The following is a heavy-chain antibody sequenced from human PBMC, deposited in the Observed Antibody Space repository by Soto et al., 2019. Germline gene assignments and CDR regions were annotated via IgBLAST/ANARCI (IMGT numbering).Heavy chain of an antibody. CDR1: GGSISSGSYY. V-gene: IGHV4-31*03. CDR3: ARSDSSTKTRYYFDR. D-gene: IGHD3-22*01. CDR2: IYSTEST. J-gene: IGHJ4*02. Sequence: PSATLSLTCTVSGGSISSGSYYWTWIRQHPGKGLEWIGHIYSTESTNYNPSLKSRLTISVDMSASQFSLKLSSVTVADTAVYYCARSDSSTKTRYYFDRWGQGTLVTVSS.